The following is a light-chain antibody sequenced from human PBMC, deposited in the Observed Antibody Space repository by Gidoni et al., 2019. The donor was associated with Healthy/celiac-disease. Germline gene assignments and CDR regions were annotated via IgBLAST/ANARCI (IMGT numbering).Light chain of an antibody. J-gene: IGKJ1*01. Sequence: DIVLTQSPGTLSLSPGERATLSCRASQSVSSSCLAWYQQKPGQAPRLLIYGASSRATGIPDRFSGSGSGTDFTLTISRLEPEDFAVYYCQQYGSSPGTFGQGTKVEIK. CDR3: QQYGSSPGT. CDR1: QSVSSSC. V-gene: IGKV3-20*01. CDR2: GAS.